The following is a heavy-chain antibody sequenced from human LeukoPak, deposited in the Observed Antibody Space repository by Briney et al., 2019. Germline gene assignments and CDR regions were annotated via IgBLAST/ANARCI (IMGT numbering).Heavy chain of an antibody. Sequence: GGSLRLSCAASGLSSTIYWMHWVRRVPGKGLVWVSRIKLDENTAYYADFVEGRFTISRDDAKTTVYLQMNSLRAEDSAVYYCARDRPFWNWGQGTLVTVSS. CDR1: GLSSTIYW. CDR3: ARDRPFWN. V-gene: IGHV3-74*01. CDR2: IKLDENTA. J-gene: IGHJ4*02. D-gene: IGHD3-3*01.